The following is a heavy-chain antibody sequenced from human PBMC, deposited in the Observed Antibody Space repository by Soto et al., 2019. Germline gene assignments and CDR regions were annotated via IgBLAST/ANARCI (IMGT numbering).Heavy chain of an antibody. J-gene: IGHJ4*02. CDR3: ARLGPNTMVLDY. D-gene: IGHD3-10*01. Sequence: PSETLSLTCTVSGGSISTYYWSWIRQPPGKRLKWIGYIYYSGTTNYNPSLKSRVTISVDTSKNQFSLKLSSVTAADTSMYYCARLGPNTMVLDYWGQGTLVTVSS. V-gene: IGHV4-59*08. CDR1: GGSISTYY. CDR2: IYYSGTT.